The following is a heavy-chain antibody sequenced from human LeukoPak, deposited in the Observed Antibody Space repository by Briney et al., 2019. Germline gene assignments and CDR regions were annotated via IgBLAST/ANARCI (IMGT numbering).Heavy chain of an antibody. J-gene: IGHJ3*02. CDR2: IYPGDSDT. CDR3: ARPHDYGDFGDAFDI. V-gene: IGHV5-51*01. Sequence: GESLKFSCVGSGYSFTNYWIGWVRQMPGKGLEWMGIIYPGDSDTRYSPSFQGHVTISADKSISTAYLQWNSLKASDTAMYYCARPHDYGDFGDAFDIWGQGTLVTVSS. D-gene: IGHD4-17*01. CDR1: GYSFTNYW.